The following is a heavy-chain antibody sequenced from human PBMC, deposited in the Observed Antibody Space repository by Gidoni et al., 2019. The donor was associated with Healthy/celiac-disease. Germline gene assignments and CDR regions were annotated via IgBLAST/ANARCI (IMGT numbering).Heavy chain of an antibody. V-gene: IGHV3-23*01. CDR2: ISGSGGST. J-gene: IGHJ4*02. CDR3: AKDLQRGYSSSWYPYYFDY. CDR1: GFTFSSYA. D-gene: IGHD6-13*01. Sequence: EVQLLESGGGLVQPGGSLRLSCAASGFTFSSYAMSWVRQAPGKGLEWVSAISGSGGSTYYADSVKGRFTISRDNSKNTLYLQMNSLRAEDTAVYYCAKDLQRGYSSSWYPYYFDYWGQGTLVTVSS.